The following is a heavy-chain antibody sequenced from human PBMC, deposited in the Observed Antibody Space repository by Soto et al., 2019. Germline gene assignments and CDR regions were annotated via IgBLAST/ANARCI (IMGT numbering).Heavy chain of an antibody. CDR1: GGSISSYY. V-gene: IGHV4-59*01. CDR3: AGRDTIFGVAIDY. Sequence: QVQLQESGPGLVKPSETLSLTCTVSGGSISSYYWSWIRQPPGKGLEWIGYIYYSGSTNYNPSLKSRVTISVDTSKNQFSLKLSSVIAADTAVYYCAGRDTIFGVAIDYWGQGTLVTVSS. D-gene: IGHD3-3*01. CDR2: IYYSGST. J-gene: IGHJ4*02.